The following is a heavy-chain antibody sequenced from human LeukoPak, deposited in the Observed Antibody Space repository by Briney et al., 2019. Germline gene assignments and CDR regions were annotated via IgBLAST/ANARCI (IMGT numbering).Heavy chain of an antibody. V-gene: IGHV4-39*01. CDR3: ARLRSRDGYNFDY. Sequence: SETLSLTCTVSGVSISSRSYYWGWIRQPPGKGLEWIASIYYTDSTSYNPSLKSRVTISVDTSKNQFSLKLSSVTAADTAVYYCARLRSRDGYNFDYWGQGTLVTVSS. CDR2: IYYTDST. J-gene: IGHJ4*02. D-gene: IGHD5-24*01. CDR1: GVSISSRSYY.